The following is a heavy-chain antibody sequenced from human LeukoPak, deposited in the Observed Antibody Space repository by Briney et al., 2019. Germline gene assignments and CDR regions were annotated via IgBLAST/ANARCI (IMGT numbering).Heavy chain of an antibody. D-gene: IGHD6-6*01. Sequence: SETLSLTCAVYGGSFSGYYWSWIRQPPGKGQEWIGEINHSGSTNYNPSLKSRVTISVDTSKNQFSLKLSSVTAADTAVYYCARRIAARRFDYWGQGTLVTVSS. V-gene: IGHV4-34*01. CDR3: ARRIAARRFDY. CDR2: INHSGST. CDR1: GGSFSGYY. J-gene: IGHJ4*02.